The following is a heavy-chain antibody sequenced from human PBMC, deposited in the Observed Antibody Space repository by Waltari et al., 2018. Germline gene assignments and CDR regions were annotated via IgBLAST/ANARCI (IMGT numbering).Heavy chain of an antibody. CDR3: ARNPLLEWLLYVGYYYYYMDV. V-gene: IGHV3-48*04. D-gene: IGHD3-3*01. J-gene: IGHJ6*03. CDR1: GFTFSSYS. CDR2: ISSSSSTI. Sequence: EVQLVESGGGLVQPGGSLRLSCAASGFTFSSYSMNWVRQAPGKGLEWVSYISSSSSTIYYADSVKGRFTISRDNAKNSLYLQMNSLRAEDTAVYYCARNPLLEWLLYVGYYYYYMDVWGKGTTVTISS.